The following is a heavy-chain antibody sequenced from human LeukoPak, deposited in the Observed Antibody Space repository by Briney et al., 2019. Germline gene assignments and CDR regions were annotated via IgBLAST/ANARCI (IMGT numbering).Heavy chain of an antibody. CDR2: ISSSSDYT. Sequence: GGSLRLSCAASGFTFSDYCMSWIRHAPGKGLEWVSYISSSSDYTNYADSVKGRFTISRDNSKNTLYLQMNSLRAEDTAVYYCARVSNKYYYDSRGGYFDYWGQGTLVTVSS. V-gene: IGHV3-11*06. CDR3: ARVSNKYYYDSRGGYFDY. D-gene: IGHD3-22*01. CDR1: GFTFSDYC. J-gene: IGHJ4*02.